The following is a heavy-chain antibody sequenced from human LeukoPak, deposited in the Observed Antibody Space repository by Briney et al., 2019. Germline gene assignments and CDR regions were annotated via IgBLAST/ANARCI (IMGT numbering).Heavy chain of an antibody. CDR3: ARLLSGN. V-gene: IGHV3-74*01. J-gene: IGHJ4*02. D-gene: IGHD2-15*01. CDR1: GFTFRSYW. Sequence: PGGSLRLSCAASGFTFRSYWMHWVRQAPGKGLVWVSRINIDGSSGSYADSVEGRFTISRDNAKNTLYLQMNSLRAEDTAVYYCARLLSGNWGQGTLVTVSS. CDR2: INIDGSSG.